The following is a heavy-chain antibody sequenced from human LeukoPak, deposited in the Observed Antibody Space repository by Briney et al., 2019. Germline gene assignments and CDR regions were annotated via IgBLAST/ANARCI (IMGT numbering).Heavy chain of an antibody. D-gene: IGHD5-18*01. Sequence: HPGGSPRLSCAASGFTFNNYWMHWVRQAPGKGLVWVSRISKDGSTTNYADSVKGRFTISRDNAKNTLYLQMNSLTAEDTALYYCARGASSGYRIDYWGQGTLVTVSS. CDR2: ISKDGSTT. CDR3: ARGASSGYRIDY. CDR1: GFTFNNYW. J-gene: IGHJ4*02. V-gene: IGHV3-74*01.